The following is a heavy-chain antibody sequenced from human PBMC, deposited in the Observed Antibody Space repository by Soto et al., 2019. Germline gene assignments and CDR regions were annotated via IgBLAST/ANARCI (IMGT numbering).Heavy chain of an antibody. CDR3: ARDAAYGSGSFDI. V-gene: IGHV1-46*01. D-gene: IGHD3-10*01. CDR1: GYTFTSYY. CDR2: INPSSGGRT. J-gene: IGHJ3*02. Sequence: QVQLVQSGAEVKKPGASVKVSCKASGYTFTSYYVHWVRQAPGQGLEWMGIINPSSGGRTTYAQRFQGRVTMTRDTSTRTVYMELSNLRSEDTAVYYCARDAAYGSGSFDIWGQGTMVTVSS.